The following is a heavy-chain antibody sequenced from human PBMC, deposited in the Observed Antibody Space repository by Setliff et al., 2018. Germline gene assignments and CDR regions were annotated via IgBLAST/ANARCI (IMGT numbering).Heavy chain of an antibody. CDR1: GGSISNYY. V-gene: IGHV4-4*07. D-gene: IGHD6-19*01. J-gene: IGHJ6*03. Sequence: SETLSLTCTVSGGSISNYYWSWIRQPAGKGLEWIGRIYIGGSANYNPSLKSRVTMSIDTSKNQFSLKLNSVTAADMAVYYCAREQWLDPPGYYYMDVWAKGTTVTVSS. CDR2: IYIGGSA. CDR3: AREQWLDPPGYYYMDV.